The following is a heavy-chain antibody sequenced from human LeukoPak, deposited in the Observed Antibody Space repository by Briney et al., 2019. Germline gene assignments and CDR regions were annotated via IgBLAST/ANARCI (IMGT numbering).Heavy chain of an antibody. CDR3: IRIRTGHREYGMDV. J-gene: IGHJ6*02. CDR2: IDTVGNT. Sequence: AGGSLRLSCAASGFTFSSYDMHWVRQATGKGLEWVSAIDTVGNTYYAGSVQGRFAISRENAWNSLYLQMNSLRDGDTAVYYCIRIRTGHREYGMDVWGQGTTVTVSS. CDR1: GFTFSSYD. V-gene: IGHV3-13*01. D-gene: IGHD1-1*01.